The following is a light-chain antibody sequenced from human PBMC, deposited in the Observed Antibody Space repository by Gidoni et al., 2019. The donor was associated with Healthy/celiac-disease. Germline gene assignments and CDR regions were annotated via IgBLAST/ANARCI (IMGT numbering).Light chain of an antibody. J-gene: IGKJ4*01. CDR1: QSVSSSY. CDR2: GAS. Sequence: ENVLTQSPGTLSLSPWERATLSCRASQSVSSSYLACYQQKPGQAPRLLIYGASSRATGIPDRFSGSGSGTDFTLTISRLEPEDFAVYYCQQYGSSPTFXGXTKVEIK. V-gene: IGKV3-20*01. CDR3: QQYGSSPT.